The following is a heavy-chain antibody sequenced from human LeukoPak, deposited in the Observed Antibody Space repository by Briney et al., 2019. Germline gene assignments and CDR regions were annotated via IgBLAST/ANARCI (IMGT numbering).Heavy chain of an antibody. J-gene: IGHJ5*02. CDR1: GGSVSSGNYY. V-gene: IGHV4-31*03. CDR3: ARSNYYASEGRFDP. D-gene: IGHD3-10*01. CDR2: IYYSGST. Sequence: SETLSLTCTVSGGSVSSGNYYWNWIRQHPGKSLGWIGYIYYSGSTSYNPSLRSRVTISVTSKNQFSLKMTSVTAADTAVYYCARSNYYASEGRFDPWGQGTLVTVSS.